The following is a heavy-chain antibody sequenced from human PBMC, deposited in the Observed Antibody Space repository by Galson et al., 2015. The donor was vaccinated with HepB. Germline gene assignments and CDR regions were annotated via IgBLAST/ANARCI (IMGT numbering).Heavy chain of an antibody. CDR1: GLTFSSYA. J-gene: IGHJ3*02. CDR3: AKEEVGAKAAAFDI. Sequence: SLRLSCAASGLTFSSYAMSWVRQAPGKGLEWVSAISGGGAITYYADSVKGRFTIPRDNSKKTLYLQMNSLRAEDTAVYYCAKEEVGAKAAAFDIWGQGTMVTVTS. CDR2: ISGGGAIT. V-gene: IGHV3-23*01. D-gene: IGHD1-26*01.